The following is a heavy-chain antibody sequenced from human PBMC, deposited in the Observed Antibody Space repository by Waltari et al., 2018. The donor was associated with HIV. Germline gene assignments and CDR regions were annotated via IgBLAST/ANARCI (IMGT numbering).Heavy chain of an antibody. CDR2: SKSKTDGGTT. CDR1: GFTFSNAW. D-gene: IGHD3-22*01. CDR3: TTDHSEDYYDS. Sequence: EVQLVESGGGLVKPGGSLRLSCAASGFTFSNAWMSWVRQAPGKGLELVGRSKSKTDGGTTDYAAPVKGRFTISRDDSQNTLYLQRNSLKTEDTAVYYCTTDHSEDYYDSWGQGTRVTVSS. J-gene: IGHJ4*02. V-gene: IGHV3-15*01.